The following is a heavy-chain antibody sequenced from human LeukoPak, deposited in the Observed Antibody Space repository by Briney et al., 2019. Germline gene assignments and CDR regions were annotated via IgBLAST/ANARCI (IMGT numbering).Heavy chain of an antibody. V-gene: IGHV1-69*04. CDR1: GGTFTNYA. J-gene: IGHJ4*02. CDR2: IIPILDVT. D-gene: IGHD3-9*01. CDR3: AGGGGVDILTGFQY. Sequence: ASVKVSCKASGGTFTNYAINWVRQAPGQGLEWMGRIIPILDVTNYAQKFQGRVTITADQSTSTAYMELSSLRSEDTAVYYSAGGGGVDILTGFQYWGQGTLVTVSS.